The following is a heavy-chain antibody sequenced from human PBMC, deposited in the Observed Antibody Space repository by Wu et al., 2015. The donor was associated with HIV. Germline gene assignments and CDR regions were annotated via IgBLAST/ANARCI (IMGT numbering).Heavy chain of an antibody. Sequence: QVQLVQSGGEVKEPGASVKVSCKPSGYSFSYYGINWVRQAPGQGLEWMGWISAYNGNTKYAQKLQGRVTMTTDTSTSTVYMELRSLRSDDTAVYYCARDGVGGGGVQLCCRPLRDYWGQGTLVTVSS. D-gene: IGHD1-1*01. J-gene: IGHJ4*02. CDR2: ISAYNGNT. CDR1: GYSFSYYG. CDR3: ARDGVGGGGVQLCCRPLRDY. V-gene: IGHV1-18*01.